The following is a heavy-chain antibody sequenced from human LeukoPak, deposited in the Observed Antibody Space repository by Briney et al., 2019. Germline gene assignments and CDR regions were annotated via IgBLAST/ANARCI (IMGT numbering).Heavy chain of an antibody. D-gene: IGHD3-3*01. CDR1: GDSISSGDHY. V-gene: IGHV4-30-4*08. Sequence: PSETLSLTCNVSGDSISSGDHYWTWIRQTPGTGPQWVGHIFYKGSTYYNPSLESRLKVSIDTSKKQFSLTLSSVTAADTAVYYCARMAISGVCLDFWGQGTSVTVSS. CDR2: IFYKGST. J-gene: IGHJ4*02. CDR3: ARMAISGVCLDF.